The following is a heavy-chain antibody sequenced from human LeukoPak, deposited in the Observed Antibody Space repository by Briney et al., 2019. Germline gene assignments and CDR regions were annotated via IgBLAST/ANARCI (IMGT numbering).Heavy chain of an antibody. CDR3: AKSPSGRGGYNWFDP. V-gene: IGHV4-4*07. CDR1: GGSISGYY. Sequence: SETLSLTCTVSGGSISGYYWSWIRQPAGKGLEWIGRVYTSASTNYNPSLKSRVTMSIDTSKNQFSLNLSSVTAADTAVYYCAKSPSGRGGYNWFDPWGQGTLVTVSS. J-gene: IGHJ5*02. D-gene: IGHD3-16*01. CDR2: VYTSAST.